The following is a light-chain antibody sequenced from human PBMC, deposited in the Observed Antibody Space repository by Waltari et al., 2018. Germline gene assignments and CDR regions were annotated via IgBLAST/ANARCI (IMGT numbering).Light chain of an antibody. CDR3: QQYYSSPIT. Sequence: DIVMTQSPDSLAVSLGERATINCKSSQSVLHTSNHKNYLAWYQQKPGQPPQLLSYWEPNRESGVTDRSSGCGCGTDFTLTSSSLQAEDVAVYYCQQYYSSPITFGQGTRLEIK. V-gene: IGKV4-1*01. CDR2: WEP. J-gene: IGKJ5*01. CDR1: QSVLHTSNHKNY.